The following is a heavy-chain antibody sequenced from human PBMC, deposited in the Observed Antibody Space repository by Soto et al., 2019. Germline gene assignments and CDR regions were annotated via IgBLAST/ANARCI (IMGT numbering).Heavy chain of an antibody. Sequence: GGSLRLSCAASGFSFSTSSMHWVRQAPGKGLEWVAFILYDGSNESYADSVKGRFTISRDNSKNTLYLQMNSLRPDDTAVYYCARDVGPRRYFDYWGQGTLVTV. V-gene: IGHV3-30-3*01. J-gene: IGHJ4*02. CDR1: GFSFSTSS. CDR3: ARDVGPRRYFDY. CDR2: ILYDGSNE.